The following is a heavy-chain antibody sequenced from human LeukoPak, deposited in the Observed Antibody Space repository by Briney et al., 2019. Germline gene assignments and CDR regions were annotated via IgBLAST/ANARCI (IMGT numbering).Heavy chain of an antibody. V-gene: IGHV1-18*01. D-gene: IGHD3-22*01. CDR3: AREMEYYYDSSAHRGGPIYFAC. CDR1: GFTFPSYG. Sequence: PGGSLRLSCAAPGFTFPSYGVSSVRQAPGQGDEWMGCISAYNGNTNYAQRLQGRDKMTTDTYRRQAYMEPRSLRSGGTAVYYCAREMEYYYDSSAHRGGPIYFACWGQGTLVTVPA. J-gene: IGHJ4*02. CDR2: ISAYNGNT.